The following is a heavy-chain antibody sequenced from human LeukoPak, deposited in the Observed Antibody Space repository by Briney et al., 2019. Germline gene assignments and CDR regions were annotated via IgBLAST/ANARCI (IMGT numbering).Heavy chain of an antibody. CDR3: ARESLLRAFDI. CDR2: IYTSGST. D-gene: IGHD2-21*01. Sequence: SETLSLTCTVSGGSISSYYWSWIRQPAGKGLEWIGRIYTSGSTNYNPSLKSRVTISVDTSKNQFSLNLTSVTAADTAVYYCARESLLRAFDIWGQGTMVTVSS. CDR1: GGSISSYY. V-gene: IGHV4-4*07. J-gene: IGHJ3*02.